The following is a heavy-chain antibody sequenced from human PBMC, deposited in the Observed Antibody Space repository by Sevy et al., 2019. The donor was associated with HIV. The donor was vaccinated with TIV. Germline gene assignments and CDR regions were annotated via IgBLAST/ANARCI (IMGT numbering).Heavy chain of an antibody. CDR1: GYTFTGYY. D-gene: IGHD1-1*01. Sequence: ASVKVSCKASGYTFTGYYMHWVRQAPGQGLEWMGWINPNSGGTNYAQKFQGRVTMTRDTSISTAYMEQSRLGSDDTAVYYCARGYWRVFYYFDYWGQGTLVTVSS. J-gene: IGHJ4*02. V-gene: IGHV1-2*02. CDR2: INPNSGGT. CDR3: ARGYWRVFYYFDY.